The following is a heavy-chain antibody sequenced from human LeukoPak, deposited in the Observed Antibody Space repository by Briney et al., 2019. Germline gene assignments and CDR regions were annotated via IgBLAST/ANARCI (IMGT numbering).Heavy chain of an antibody. CDR1: GSTVSSNY. D-gene: IGHD5-12*01. J-gene: IGHJ4*02. V-gene: IGHV3-66*02. CDR2: IYSGGTT. CDR3: TRGGYSGYNYFNH. Sequence: GGSLRLSCAASGSTVSSNYMSWVRQAPGKGLDWVSVIYSGGTTYYADSVKGRFTISRDSSKDTLYLQMSSLRAEDTAVYYCTRGGYSGYNYFNHWGQGTLVTVSS.